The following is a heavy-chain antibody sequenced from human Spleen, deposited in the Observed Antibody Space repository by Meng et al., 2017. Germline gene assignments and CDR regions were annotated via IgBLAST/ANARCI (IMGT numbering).Heavy chain of an antibody. V-gene: IGHV5-51*01. J-gene: IGHJ6*02. Sequence: KVSCKGSGYSFTSYWIGWARQMPGKGLEWMGIIYPGDSDTRYSPSFQGQVTISADNSITTAYLQWSSLKASDTAIYYCARHEGYCSSTSCGNTMDVWGQGTTVTVSS. CDR2: IYPGDSDT. CDR1: GYSFTSYW. CDR3: ARHEGYCSSTSCGNTMDV. D-gene: IGHD2-2*01.